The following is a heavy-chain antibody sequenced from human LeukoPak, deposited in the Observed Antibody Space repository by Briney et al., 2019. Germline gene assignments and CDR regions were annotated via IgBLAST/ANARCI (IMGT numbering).Heavy chain of an antibody. CDR3: ATTVRGYSSGGDY. J-gene: IGHJ4*02. Sequence: PSETLSLTCTVSGGSISSYYWGWIRQSPGKGLEWIGSFYYSGSTYYNPSLKSRVTISVDTSKNQFSLKLSSVTAADTAVYYCATTVRGYSSGGDYWGQGTLVTVSS. CDR1: GGSISSYY. CDR2: FYYSGST. D-gene: IGHD6-19*01. V-gene: IGHV4-39*07.